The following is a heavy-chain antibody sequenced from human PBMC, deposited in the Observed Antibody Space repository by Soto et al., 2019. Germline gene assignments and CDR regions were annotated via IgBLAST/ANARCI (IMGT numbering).Heavy chain of an antibody. CDR2: IIPILGIA. D-gene: IGHD3-22*01. V-gene: IGHV1-69*02. CDR1: GGTFSSFT. J-gene: IGHJ4*01. Sequence: SSKVSCKSSGGTFSSFTISWVRQAPGQGLVWMGRIIPILGIANYAQKFQGRVTITADKSTSTAYMELSSLRSEDTAVYYCARHQDDRSSGYFVRVRSFDYWG. CDR3: ARHQDDRSSGYFVRVRSFDY.